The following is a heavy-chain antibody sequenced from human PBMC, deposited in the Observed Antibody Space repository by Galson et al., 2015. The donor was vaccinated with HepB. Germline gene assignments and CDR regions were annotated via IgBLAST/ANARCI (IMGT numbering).Heavy chain of an antibody. Sequence: SLGLSCAASGFTFSDYYMSWIRQAPGKGLEWVSYISSSGSTIYYADSVKGRFTISRDNAKNSLYLQMNSLRAEDTAVYYCARDGRWAEEDSSGLADFDYWGQGTLVTVSS. D-gene: IGHD3-22*01. CDR3: ARDGRWAEEDSSGLADFDY. CDR1: GFTFSDYY. J-gene: IGHJ4*02. V-gene: IGHV3-11*01. CDR2: ISSSGSTI.